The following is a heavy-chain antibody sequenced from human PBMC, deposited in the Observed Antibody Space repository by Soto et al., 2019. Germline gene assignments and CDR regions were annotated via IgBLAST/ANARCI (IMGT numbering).Heavy chain of an antibody. J-gene: IGHJ3*02. V-gene: IGHV3-30-3*01. CDR3: ASEHVDTAGGDAFDI. D-gene: IGHD5-18*01. CDR1: GFTFSSYA. Sequence: QVQLVESGGGVVQPGRSLRLSCAASGFTFSSYAMHWVRQAPGKGLEWVAVISYDGSNKYYADSVKGRFTISRDNSKNTLYLQMNSLRAEDMAVYYCASEHVDTAGGDAFDIWGQGTMVTVSS. CDR2: ISYDGSNK.